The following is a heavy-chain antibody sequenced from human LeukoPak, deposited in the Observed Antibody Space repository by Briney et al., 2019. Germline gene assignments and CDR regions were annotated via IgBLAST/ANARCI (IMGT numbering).Heavy chain of an antibody. J-gene: IGHJ4*02. CDR1: GFTLSSYA. CDR2: ISGSGGST. CDR3: AKGLYSNYELGLDY. V-gene: IGHV3-23*01. Sequence: GGSLRLSCAASGFTLSSYAMSWVRQAPGKGLEWVSAISGSGGSTYYADSVKGRFTISRDNSKNTLYLQMNSLRAEDTAVYYCAKGLYSNYELGLDYWGQGTLVTVSS. D-gene: IGHD4-11*01.